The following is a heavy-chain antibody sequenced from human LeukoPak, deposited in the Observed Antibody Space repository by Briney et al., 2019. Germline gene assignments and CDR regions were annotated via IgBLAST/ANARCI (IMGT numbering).Heavy chain of an antibody. CDR2: INHSGST. Sequence: SETLSLTCAVYGGSFSGYYWSWNRQPPGKGLEWLGEINHSGSTNNNPSIKSRVTIPVDTSKNQLSLKLSSVTAADTAVYYCASRRPDIVVVPAAKRSYYYYYMDVWGKGTTVTVSS. V-gene: IGHV4-34*01. CDR3: ASRRPDIVVVPAAKRSYYYYYMDV. D-gene: IGHD2-2*01. CDR1: GGSFSGYY. J-gene: IGHJ6*03.